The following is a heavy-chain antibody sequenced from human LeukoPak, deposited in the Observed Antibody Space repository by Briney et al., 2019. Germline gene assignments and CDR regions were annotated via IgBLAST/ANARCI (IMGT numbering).Heavy chain of an antibody. V-gene: IGHV3-30-3*01. Sequence: PGGSLRLSCAASGFTFSSYAMHWVRQAPGKGLEWVAVISYDGSNKYYADSVKGRFTISRDNSKNTLYLQMNSLRAEDTAVYYCAKDPAVAGSYYFDYWGQGTLVTVSS. CDR3: AKDPAVAGSYYFDY. CDR2: ISYDGSNK. D-gene: IGHD6-19*01. CDR1: GFTFSSYA. J-gene: IGHJ4*02.